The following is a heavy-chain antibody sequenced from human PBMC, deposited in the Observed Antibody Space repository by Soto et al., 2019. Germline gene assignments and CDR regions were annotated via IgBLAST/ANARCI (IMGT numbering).Heavy chain of an antibody. CDR1: GGTFSSYA. CDR2: IIPIFGTA. D-gene: IGHD3-3*01. V-gene: IGHV1-69*13. J-gene: IGHJ6*02. CDR3: ARDSPPGAPWSGPLHGMDV. Sequence: ASVKVSCKASGGTFSSYAISWVRQAPGQGLEWMGGIIPIFGTANYAQKFQGRVTITADESTSTAYMELSSLRSEDTAVYYCARDSPPGAPWSGPLHGMDVWDQGTTVTVSS.